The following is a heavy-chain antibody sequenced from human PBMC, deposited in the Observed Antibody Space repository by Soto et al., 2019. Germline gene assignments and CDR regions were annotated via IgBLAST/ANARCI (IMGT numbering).Heavy chain of an antibody. CDR1: GGSISSGDYY. V-gene: IGHV4-30-4*01. D-gene: IGHD1-7*01. J-gene: IGHJ3*02. Sequence: QVQLQESGPGLVKPSQTLSLTCTVSGGSISSGDYYWSWIRQPPGKGLEWIGYIYYSGSTYYNPSLKSRVTISVARAKHPFSLKLSSVTAADTAVYYCARDRLRDNWNYESAFDIWGQGTMVTGSS. CDR3: ARDRLRDNWNYESAFDI. CDR2: IYYSGST.